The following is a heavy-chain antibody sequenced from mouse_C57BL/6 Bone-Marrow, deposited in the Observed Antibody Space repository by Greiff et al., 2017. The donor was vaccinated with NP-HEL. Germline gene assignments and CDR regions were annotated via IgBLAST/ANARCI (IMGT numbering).Heavy chain of an antibody. J-gene: IGHJ2*01. V-gene: IGHV1-64*01. D-gene: IGHD2-1*01. Sequence: VQLQQPGAELVKPGASVKLSCKASGYTFTSYWMHWVKQRPGQGLEWIGMIHPNSGSTNYNEKFKSKATLTVDKSSSTAYMQLSSLTSEDSAVYYCARYGNYEGDYFDYWGQGTTLTVSS. CDR2: IHPNSGST. CDR3: ARYGNYEGDYFDY. CDR1: GYTFTSYW.